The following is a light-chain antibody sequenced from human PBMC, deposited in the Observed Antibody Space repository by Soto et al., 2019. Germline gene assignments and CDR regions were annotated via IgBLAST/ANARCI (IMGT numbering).Light chain of an antibody. Sequence: DIQMTQSPSSLSASVGDRVTITCRASQDISVYLAWCQQKPGKVPKLLIYSASTLQSVVPSRFSGSGPGTDFTLPISSLQPEDVATYYCQKFNTAPLTFGQGTRLEIK. CDR1: QDISVY. CDR2: SAS. J-gene: IGKJ5*01. CDR3: QKFNTAPLT. V-gene: IGKV1-27*01.